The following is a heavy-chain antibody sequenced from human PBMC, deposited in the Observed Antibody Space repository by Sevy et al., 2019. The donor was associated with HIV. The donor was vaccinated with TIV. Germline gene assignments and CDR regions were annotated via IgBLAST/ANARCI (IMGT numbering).Heavy chain of an antibody. Sequence: SETLSLTCSVTGDSISTYYWSWIRQRPGKGLEWIGYSFYSGITKYNPSLKSRVTISVGTSKNQFSLRLSSVTALDTAVYYCARGVVAYYFEYWGQGTLVTVSS. CDR2: SFYSGIT. CDR3: ARGVVAYYFEY. J-gene: IGHJ4*02. CDR1: GDSISTYY. D-gene: IGHD2-15*01. V-gene: IGHV4-59*01.